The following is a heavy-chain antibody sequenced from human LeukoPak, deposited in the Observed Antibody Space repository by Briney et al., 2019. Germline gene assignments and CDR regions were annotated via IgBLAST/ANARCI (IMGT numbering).Heavy chain of an antibody. V-gene: IGHV5-51*01. CDR3: ARQEYCSGGSCYTWFDP. Sequence: GESLKISCKGSGYSINNYWIGWVRQMPGKGLEWMGIIYPADSDIRYSPSFQGQVTTSADKSISTAHLQWSSLKASDTAMYYCARQEYCSGGSCYTWFDPWGQGTLATVSS. CDR1: GYSINNYW. J-gene: IGHJ5*02. D-gene: IGHD2-15*01. CDR2: IYPADSDI.